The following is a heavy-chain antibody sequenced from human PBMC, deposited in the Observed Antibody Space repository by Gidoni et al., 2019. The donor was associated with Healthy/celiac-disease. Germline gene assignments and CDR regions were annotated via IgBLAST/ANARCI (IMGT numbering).Heavy chain of an antibody. Sequence: QVQLVESGGGVVQPGGSLRLSWAASGFTFSSYGMHWVRQAPGKGLEWVAVISYDGSNKFYADSVKGRFTISRDNSKNTLYLQMNSLRAEDTAVYYCAKVGDDYGGTRYWYFDLWGRGTLVTVSS. J-gene: IGHJ2*01. V-gene: IGHV3-30*18. CDR1: GFTFSSYG. CDR2: ISYDGSNK. D-gene: IGHD4-17*01. CDR3: AKVGDDYGGTRYWYFDL.